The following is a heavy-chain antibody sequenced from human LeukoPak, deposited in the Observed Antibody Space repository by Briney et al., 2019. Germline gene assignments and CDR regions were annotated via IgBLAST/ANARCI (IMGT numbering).Heavy chain of an antibody. V-gene: IGHV4-59*01. CDR2: IYYSGST. CDR3: ARGLYSSSWYDY. J-gene: IGHJ4*02. D-gene: IGHD6-13*01. CDR1: GGSISSYY. Sequence: PSETLSLTCTVSGGSISSYYWSWIRQPPGKGLEWIGYIYYSGSTNYNPSLKSRVTISVDTSKKQFSLKLSSVTAADTAVYYCARGLYSSSWYDYWGQGTLVTVSS.